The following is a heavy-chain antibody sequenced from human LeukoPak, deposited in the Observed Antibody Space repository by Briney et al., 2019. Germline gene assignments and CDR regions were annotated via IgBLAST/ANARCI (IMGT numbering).Heavy chain of an antibody. D-gene: IGHD3-3*01. CDR2: IYYSGST. Sequence: SETLSLTCTVSGGSISSYYWSWIRQPPGKGLEWIGYIYYSGSTNYNPSLKSRVTISVDTSKNQFSLKLSSVTAADTAVYYCARVGHDFWRKHYYGMDVWGQGTTVTVSS. CDR1: GGSISSYY. V-gene: IGHV4-59*08. CDR3: ARVGHDFWRKHYYGMDV. J-gene: IGHJ6*02.